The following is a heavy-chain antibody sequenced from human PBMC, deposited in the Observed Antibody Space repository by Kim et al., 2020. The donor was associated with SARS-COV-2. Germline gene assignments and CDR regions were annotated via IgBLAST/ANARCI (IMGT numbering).Heavy chain of an antibody. J-gene: IGHJ3*02. CDR3: ASPDSSGYFDAFDI. CDR1: GFTFSDYY. CDR2: ISSSGSTI. V-gene: IGHV3-11*01. Sequence: GGSLRLSCAASGFTFSDYYMSWIRQAPGKGLEWVSYISSSGSTIYYADSVKGRFTISRDNAKNSLYLQMNSLRAEDTAVYYCASPDSSGYFDAFDIWGQGTMVTVSS. D-gene: IGHD3-22*01.